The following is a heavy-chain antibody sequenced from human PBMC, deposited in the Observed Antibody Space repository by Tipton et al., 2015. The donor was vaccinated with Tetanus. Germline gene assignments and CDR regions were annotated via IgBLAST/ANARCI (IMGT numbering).Heavy chain of an antibody. CDR1: GGSFSLYY. CDR3: ARGGRDAYNNPLGAFDV. Sequence: TLSLTCTVSGGSFSLYYWNWVRQSPGKELEWIGEISHSGSSSYSPSLKSRVTISVDTSKNQFSLRLRSVAAADTAVYYCARGGRDAYNNPLGAFDVWGRGTTVTVSS. V-gene: IGHV4-34*01. D-gene: IGHD5-24*01. J-gene: IGHJ3*01. CDR2: ISHSGSS.